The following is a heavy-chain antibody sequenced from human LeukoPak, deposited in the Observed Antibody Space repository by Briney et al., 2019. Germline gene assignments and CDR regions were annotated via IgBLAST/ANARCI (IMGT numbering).Heavy chain of an antibody. CDR1: GGSISSSSYY. CDR3: ARHVEDGAYYYYYMDV. V-gene: IGHV4-39*01. J-gene: IGHJ6*03. D-gene: IGHD5-24*01. CDR2: IYYSGST. Sequence: SETLSLTCTVSGGSISSSSYYWGWLRQPPGKGLEWIGSIYYSGSTYYNPSLKSRVTISVDTSKNQFSLKLSSVTAADTAVYYCARHVEDGAYYYYYMDVWGKGTTVTISS.